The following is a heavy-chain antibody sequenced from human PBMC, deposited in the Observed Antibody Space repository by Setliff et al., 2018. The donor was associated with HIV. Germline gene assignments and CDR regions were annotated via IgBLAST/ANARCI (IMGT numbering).Heavy chain of an antibody. CDR2: VTPILHTT. V-gene: IGHV1-69*10. D-gene: IGHD2-21*01. CDR1: GDTFSTYV. J-gene: IGHJ4*02. CDR3: ARDHQTMLWLDY. Sequence: SVKVSCKSSGDTFSTYVFTWVRQAPGQGLEWMGGVTPILHTTNYAQKFQGRVTITTDISTRTVYMELSSLTSEDTAIYYCARDHQTMLWLDYWGQGTLVTVS.